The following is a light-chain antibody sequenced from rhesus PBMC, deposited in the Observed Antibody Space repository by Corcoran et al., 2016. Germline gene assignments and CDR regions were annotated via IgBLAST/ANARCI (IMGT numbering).Light chain of an antibody. CDR2: EVS. Sequence: QAVLTQIRSVSGSPGQSVTISCTGTSSDIGTYNYVSWFQQHPGTAPKLMIFEVSKRPSGVSDRFSGSKSGNTATLTISGLQAEDEADYYCSSFAGVRTFIFGTGTRLTVL. J-gene: IGLJ1*01. CDR1: SSDIGTYNY. V-gene: IGLV2-32*02. CDR3: SSFAGVRTFI.